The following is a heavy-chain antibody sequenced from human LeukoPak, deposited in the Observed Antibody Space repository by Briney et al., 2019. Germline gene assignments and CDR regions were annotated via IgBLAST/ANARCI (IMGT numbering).Heavy chain of an antibody. CDR1: GGSFSSDH. CDR2: IYFSGST. CDR3: ARWGSGFGI. Sequence: SETLSLTCTVSGGSFSSDHWSWLRQPPGKGLEWIGYIYFSGSTTYNPSLRSRLTISVDTSKNQFSLRLTSVTAADTAVYYCARWGSGFGIWGQGTMVTDS. D-gene: IGHD6-19*01. V-gene: IGHV4-59*01. J-gene: IGHJ3*02.